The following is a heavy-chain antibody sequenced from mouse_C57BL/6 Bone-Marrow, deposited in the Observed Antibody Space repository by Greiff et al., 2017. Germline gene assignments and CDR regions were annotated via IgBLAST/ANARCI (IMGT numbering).Heavy chain of an antibody. CDR2: IAPNSGGT. V-gene: IGHV1-72*01. Sequence: QVQLQQPGAELVKPGASVKLSCKASGYTFTSYWMHWVKQRPGRGLEWIGRIAPNSGGTKYNEKFKSKATLTVDKPTSTAYIQRSSLASADSAVYYSARSVLLLYYWGQGTTLTVSS. J-gene: IGHJ2*01. CDR3: ARSVLLLYY. CDR1: GYTFTSYW.